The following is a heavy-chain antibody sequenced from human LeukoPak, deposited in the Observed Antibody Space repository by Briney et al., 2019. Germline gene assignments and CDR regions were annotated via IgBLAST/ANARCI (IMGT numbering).Heavy chain of an antibody. D-gene: IGHD3-10*01. J-gene: IGHJ5*02. Sequence: SETLSLTCTVSGGSISSSSYYWGWIRQPPGKGLEWIGSIYYGGSTYYNPSLKSRVTISVDTSKNQFSLKLSSVTAADTAVYYCARDRSTMVRGVRGWFDPWGQGTLVTVSS. V-gene: IGHV4-39*07. CDR1: GGSISSSSYY. CDR2: IYYGGST. CDR3: ARDRSTMVRGVRGWFDP.